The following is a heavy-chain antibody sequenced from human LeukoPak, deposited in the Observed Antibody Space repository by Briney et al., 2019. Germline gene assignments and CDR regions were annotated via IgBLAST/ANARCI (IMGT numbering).Heavy chain of an antibody. J-gene: IGHJ4*02. Sequence: SETLSLTCAVYGGSFSGYYWSWIRQPPGKGLEWIGEINHSGSTNYNPSLKSRVTISVDTSKNQFSLKLSSVTAADTAVYYCARALVAATPSVYFDYWGQGTLVTVSS. CDR3: ARALVAATPSVYFDY. CDR1: GGSFSGYY. D-gene: IGHD2-15*01. CDR2: INHSGST. V-gene: IGHV4-34*01.